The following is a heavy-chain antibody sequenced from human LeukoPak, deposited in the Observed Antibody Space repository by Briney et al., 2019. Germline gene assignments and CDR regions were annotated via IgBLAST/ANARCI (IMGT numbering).Heavy chain of an antibody. J-gene: IGHJ4*02. CDR1: GFTFSSYW. CDR3: ARDPRADIVVVPATQGDY. D-gene: IGHD2-2*01. Sequence: GGSLRLSCAASGFTFSSYWMSWVRQAPGKGLEWVANIKQDGSEKYYVDSVKGRFTISRDNAKNSLYLQMNSLRAEDTAVYYCARDPRADIVVVPATQGDYWGQGTLVTVSS. CDR2: IKQDGSEK. V-gene: IGHV3-7*01.